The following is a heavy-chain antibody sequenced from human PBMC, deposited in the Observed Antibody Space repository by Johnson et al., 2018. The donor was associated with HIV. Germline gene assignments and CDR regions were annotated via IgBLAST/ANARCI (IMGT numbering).Heavy chain of an antibody. J-gene: IGHJ3*02. CDR1: GFIVSRYD. Sequence: VQLVESGGGLVQPGGSLRLSCAASGFIVSRYDMPWVRQPTGKGLEWVSEIDTTGDTYYPVSVKGRFTISRDNSKNTLYLQMNSLRAEDTAVYYCAKDFGYPRPRDAFDIWGQGTMVTVSS. V-gene: IGHV3-13*01. CDR2: IDTTGDT. CDR3: AKDFGYPRPRDAFDI. D-gene: IGHD5-12*01.